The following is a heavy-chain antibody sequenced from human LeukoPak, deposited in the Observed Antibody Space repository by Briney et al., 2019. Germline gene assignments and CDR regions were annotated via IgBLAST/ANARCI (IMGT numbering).Heavy chain of an antibody. CDR1: GGSFSGYY. CDR3: ARSPYDFWSGRHFDY. CDR2: INHSGST. V-gene: IGHV4-34*01. Sequence: SETLSLTCAVYGGSFSGYYWSWIRQPPGKGLEWIGEINHSGSTNYNPSLKSRVTISVDTSKNQFSLKLSPVTAADTAVYYCARSPYDFWSGRHFDYWGQGTLVTVSS. J-gene: IGHJ4*02. D-gene: IGHD3-3*01.